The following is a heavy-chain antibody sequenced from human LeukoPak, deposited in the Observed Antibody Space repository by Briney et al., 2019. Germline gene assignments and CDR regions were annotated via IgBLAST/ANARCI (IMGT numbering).Heavy chain of an antibody. D-gene: IGHD3-22*01. CDR2: ISGSGGST. CDR3: AKDSAYYYDSSGYPDY. J-gene: IGHJ4*02. Sequence: GGSLRLSCAASGFTFSSCAMSWVRQAPGKGLEWVSAISGSGGSTYYADSVKGRFTISRDNSKNTLYLQMNSLRAEDTAVYYCAKDSAYYYDSSGYPDYWGQGTLVTVSS. CDR1: GFTFSSCA. V-gene: IGHV3-23*01.